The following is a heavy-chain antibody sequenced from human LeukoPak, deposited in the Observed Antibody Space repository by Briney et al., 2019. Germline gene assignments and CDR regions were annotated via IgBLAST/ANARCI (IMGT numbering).Heavy chain of an antibody. V-gene: IGHV3-48*01. CDR3: ARDTHYYGSGSPAFDL. CDR2: ISSSSSTI. Sequence: GGSLRLSCAASGFTFSSYSMNWVRQAPGKGLEWVSYISSSSSTIYYADSVKGRFTISRDNAKNSLYLQLNSLRAEDTALYYCARDTHYYGSGSPAFDLWGRGTMVTVSS. J-gene: IGHJ3*01. D-gene: IGHD3-10*01. CDR1: GFTFSSYS.